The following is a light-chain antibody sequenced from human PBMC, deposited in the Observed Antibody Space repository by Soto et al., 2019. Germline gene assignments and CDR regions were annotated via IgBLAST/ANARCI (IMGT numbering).Light chain of an antibody. CDR2: GAS. CDR1: HSISIY. Sequence: DLQMTQSPSSLSASIGDRVTITCRASHSISIYLNWYQQKPGKAPKFLIHGASSLQGGVPPRFSGSGSGTDFTLTISSLQPEDVATYYCQQSHSIPFSFGGGTKVEIK. CDR3: QQSHSIPFS. J-gene: IGKJ4*01. V-gene: IGKV1-39*01.